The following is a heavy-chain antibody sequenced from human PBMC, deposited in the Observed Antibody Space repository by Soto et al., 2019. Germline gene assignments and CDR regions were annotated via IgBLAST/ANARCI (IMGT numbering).Heavy chain of an antibody. CDR1: GGTFSSYA. J-gene: IGHJ6*02. CDR3: ARNYYDSSGYFFSYYYGMGV. Sequence: QVQLVQSGAEVKKPGSSVKVSCKASGGTFSSYAISWVRQAPGQGLEWMGGIIPIFGTANYAQKFQGRVTITADESTSTAYMELSSLRSEDTAVYYCARNYYDSSGYFFSYYYGMGVWGQGTTVTVSS. V-gene: IGHV1-69*01. D-gene: IGHD3-22*01. CDR2: IIPIFGTA.